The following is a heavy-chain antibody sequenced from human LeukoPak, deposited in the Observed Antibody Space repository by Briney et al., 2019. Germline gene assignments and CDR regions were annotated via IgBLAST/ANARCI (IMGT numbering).Heavy chain of an antibody. CDR2: ISATGGNT. Sequence: GGSLRLSCAASGFTFVNYAMSWVRQAPGKGLECVSSISATGGNTYYVDSVKGRFIISRDNSKNTLSLQMNSLRADDTALYYCAKDQPKYSSGWYTLDYWGQGTLVTVSS. CDR3: AKDQPKYSSGWYTLDY. D-gene: IGHD6-19*01. J-gene: IGHJ4*02. CDR1: GFTFVNYA. V-gene: IGHV3-23*01.